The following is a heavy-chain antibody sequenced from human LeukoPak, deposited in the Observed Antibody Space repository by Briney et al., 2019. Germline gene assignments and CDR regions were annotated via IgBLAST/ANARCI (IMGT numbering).Heavy chain of an antibody. D-gene: IGHD3-9*01. Sequence: SEALSLTCAVSGASVSGSNYYWGWIRQPSGKGLEWIGNIYSSGSTYYNASLQSRVTISVDTSKNQFSLKLSSVTAADTAVYYCAGDRDFRFWFDPWGQGTLVTVSS. V-gene: IGHV4-39*07. J-gene: IGHJ5*02. CDR1: GASVSGSNYY. CDR2: IYSSGST. CDR3: AGDRDFRFWFDP.